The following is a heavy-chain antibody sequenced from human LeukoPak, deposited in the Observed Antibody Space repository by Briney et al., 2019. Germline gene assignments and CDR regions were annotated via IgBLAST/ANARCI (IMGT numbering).Heavy chain of an antibody. D-gene: IGHD5-18*01. CDR1: GFTFSSYG. J-gene: IGHJ3*02. V-gene: IGHV3-23*01. Sequence: GGSLRLSCAASGFTFSSYGMSWVRQAPGKGLEWVSAISGSGGTTYYADSVKGRFTISRDNSKNSLYLQMNSLRAEDTAVYYCARDRSRYSYGWGSAFDIWGQGTMVTVSS. CDR2: ISGSGGTT. CDR3: ARDRSRYSYGWGSAFDI.